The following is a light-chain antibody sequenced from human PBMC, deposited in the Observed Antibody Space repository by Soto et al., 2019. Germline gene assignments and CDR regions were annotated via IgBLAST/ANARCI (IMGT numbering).Light chain of an antibody. CDR3: QQYHNWPPQCT. V-gene: IGKV3-15*01. CDR2: GAS. CDR1: HSVSSN. Sequence: EIVVTQSPATLSVSPGESATLSCRASHSVSSNLAWYQQKPGQAPRLLIYGASTRATGIPGRFSGSGFGTEFILTISSLQSEDFAVYYCQQYHNWPPQCTFGQGTKLEIK. J-gene: IGKJ2*02.